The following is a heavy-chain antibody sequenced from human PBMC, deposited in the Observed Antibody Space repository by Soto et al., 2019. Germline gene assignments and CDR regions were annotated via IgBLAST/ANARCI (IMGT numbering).Heavy chain of an antibody. Sequence: SETLSLTCTLSGGSIRSGGAYWSWGRQNPRSGLEWIGIIYYSGTTYYNPSLKSRLTISVDTSKNQLSLKLSSVTAADTAVDYCARDRLMATAGTARHYFGLDVWGQGTTVTVSS. CDR3: ARDRLMATAGTARHYFGLDV. J-gene: IGHJ6*02. V-gene: IGHV4-31*03. CDR2: IYYSGTT. CDR1: GGSIRSGGAY. D-gene: IGHD5-18*01.